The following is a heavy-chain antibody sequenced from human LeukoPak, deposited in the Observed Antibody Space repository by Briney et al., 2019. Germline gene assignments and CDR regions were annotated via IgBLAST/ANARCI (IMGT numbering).Heavy chain of an antibody. CDR3: ARGVRRVAATYYFDY. V-gene: IGHV4-59*02. Sequence: SETLSLTCTVSGGSVSSYYWSWIRQPPGKGLEWIGYIYYSGSTNYNPSLKSRVTISVDTSKNQFSLKLSSVTAADTAVYYCARGVRRVAATYYFDYWGQGTLVTVSS. CDR1: GGSVSSYY. J-gene: IGHJ4*02. CDR2: IYYSGST. D-gene: IGHD2-15*01.